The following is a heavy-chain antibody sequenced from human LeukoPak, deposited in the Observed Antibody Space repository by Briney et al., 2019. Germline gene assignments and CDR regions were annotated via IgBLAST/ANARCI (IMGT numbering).Heavy chain of an antibody. J-gene: IGHJ4*02. CDR3: ASDVDTAMVN. Sequence: GGSLRLSCAASGFTFSSYGMHWVRQAPGKGLEWVAVIWYDGSNKYCADSVKGRFTISRDNSKNTLYLQMNSLRAEDTAVYYCASDVDTAMVNWGQGTLVTVSS. CDR2: IWYDGSNK. V-gene: IGHV3-33*01. D-gene: IGHD5-18*01. CDR1: GFTFSSYG.